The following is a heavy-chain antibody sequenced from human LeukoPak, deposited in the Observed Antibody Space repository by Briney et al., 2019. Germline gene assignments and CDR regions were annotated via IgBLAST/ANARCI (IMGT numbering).Heavy chain of an antibody. V-gene: IGHV3-30*02. CDR1: GFTFDDYA. CDR3: AKDEVVPGYYYTDV. J-gene: IGHJ6*03. CDR2: IRYDGGNT. D-gene: IGHD2-2*01. Sequence: PGRSLRLSCAASGFTFDDYAMHWVRQAPGMGLEWVAFIRYDGGNTYYADSVKGRFTISRDNSKNTMYLQMNSLNAEDTAVYYCAKDEVVPGYYYTDVWGRGTTVTISS.